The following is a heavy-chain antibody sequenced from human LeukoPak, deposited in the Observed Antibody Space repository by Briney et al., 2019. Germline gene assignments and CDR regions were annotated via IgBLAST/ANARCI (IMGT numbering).Heavy chain of an antibody. J-gene: IGHJ6*02. V-gene: IGHV3-74*01. Sequence: PGGSLRLSCAASGFTFSTYWMHWVRQAPGKGLVWVSRINSDGSNTTYADSVKGRFTISRDNAKNTLYLQMNSLRAEDTAVYYCGRQTARYYYDYSGYHYYYGMDVWGQGTTVTVSS. CDR2: INSDGSNT. CDR3: GRQTARYYYDYSGYHYYYGMDV. CDR1: GFTFSTYW. D-gene: IGHD3-22*01.